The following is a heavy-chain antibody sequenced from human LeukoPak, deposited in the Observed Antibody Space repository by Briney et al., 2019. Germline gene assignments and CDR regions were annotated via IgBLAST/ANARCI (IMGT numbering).Heavy chain of an antibody. CDR1: GGSLIDYF. J-gene: IGHJ4*02. V-gene: IGHV4-59*01. CDR3: ARLGCSGGSCPLDY. D-gene: IGHD2-15*01. CDR2: IYYRGST. Sequence: SETLSLTCTVSGGSLIDYFWSWIRQPPGKGLEWIGYIYYRGSTDYSPSLKSRVTISVDTSKNQFSLELSSVTAADTAVYYCARLGCSGGSCPLDYWGQGTLVTVSS.